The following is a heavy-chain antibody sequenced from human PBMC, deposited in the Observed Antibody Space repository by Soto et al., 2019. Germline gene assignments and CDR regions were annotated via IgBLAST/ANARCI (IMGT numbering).Heavy chain of an antibody. CDR3: AKTIVAHSSVSSRSRGALLDY. J-gene: IGHJ4*02. Sequence: ESGGGVVQPGRSLRLSCAASGFMFSVYGMHWVRQAPGKGPEWVAVISSDGRSEFYADPVKGRFTISRDNPKSTVFLQMNSLRPEDTAIYYCAKTIVAHSSVSSRSRGALLDYWGQGNLVTVSS. CDR2: ISSDGRSE. D-gene: IGHD2-2*01. V-gene: IGHV3-30*18. CDR1: GFMFSVYG.